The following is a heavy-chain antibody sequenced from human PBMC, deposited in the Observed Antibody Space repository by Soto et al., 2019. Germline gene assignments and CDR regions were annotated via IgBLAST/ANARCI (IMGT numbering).Heavy chain of an antibody. Sequence: EVQLLESGGGLVQPGGSLRLSCAASGFTFSSYAMTWVRQAPGKGLEWVSSISGSGSTTYNGDSVRGRFTISRDNSKNTLYLQMNSLRAEDTAVYYCAKAKEFGGLSLYYDGMDVGGQGTTVTVSS. CDR3: AKAKEFGGLSLYYDGMDV. D-gene: IGHD3-16*01. CDR1: GFTFSSYA. J-gene: IGHJ6*02. V-gene: IGHV3-23*01. CDR2: ISGSGSTT.